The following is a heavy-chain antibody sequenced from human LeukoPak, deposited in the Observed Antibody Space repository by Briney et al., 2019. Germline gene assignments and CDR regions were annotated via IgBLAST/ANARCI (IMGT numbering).Heavy chain of an antibody. CDR3: ARLLGGYSGYDPFDY. CDR1: GYSFTSYW. J-gene: IGHJ4*02. V-gene: IGHV5-51*01. CDR2: IYPGDSDT. Sequence: GESLKISCKGSGYSFTSYWIGWVRQMPGKGLEWMGIIYPGDSDTRYSPSFQGRVTISADKSISTAYLQWSSLKASDTAMYYCARLLGGYSGYDPFDYWGQGTLVTVSS. D-gene: IGHD5-12*01.